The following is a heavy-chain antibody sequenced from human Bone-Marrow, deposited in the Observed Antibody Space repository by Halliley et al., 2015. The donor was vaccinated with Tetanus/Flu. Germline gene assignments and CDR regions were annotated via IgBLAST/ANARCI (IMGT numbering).Heavy chain of an antibody. V-gene: IGHV3-53*01. CDR2: IYRGGNT. CDR3: GSISVPDTFEN. J-gene: IGHJ4*02. D-gene: IGHD3-3*02. Sequence: LGGVSTIYRGGNTYHADPVRGRFTISRDTAANPLYLRMNRLRAEDTAVYYWGSISVPDTFENWGQGALVTVSS.